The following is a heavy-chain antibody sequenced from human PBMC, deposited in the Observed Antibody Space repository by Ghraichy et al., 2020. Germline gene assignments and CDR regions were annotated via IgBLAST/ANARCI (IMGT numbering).Heavy chain of an antibody. V-gene: IGHV3-74*01. CDR3: ARALLGATGDY. CDR1: GFTFSSYW. J-gene: IGHJ4*02. CDR2: INSDGGST. Sequence: GSLNISRAASGFTFSSYWMHWVRQAPGKGLVWVSRINSDGGSTSHADSVKGRFTISRDNAKNTLYLQMNSLRAEDTAVYYCARALLGATGDYWGQGTLVTVSS. D-gene: IGHD1-26*01.